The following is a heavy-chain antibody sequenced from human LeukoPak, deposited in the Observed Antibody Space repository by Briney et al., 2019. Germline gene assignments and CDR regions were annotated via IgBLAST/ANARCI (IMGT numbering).Heavy chain of an antibody. CDR3: VRDPGALDF. V-gene: IGHV3-30*03. CDR2: ISYDGSNE. CDR1: GCSFSNYC. Sequence: PGRSLRLSCAASGCSFSNYCRNWVRQAPGKGLEWVALISYDGSNEYYADSGRGPFTISRDNAKNSLYLQMNSLRDEDTAVYYCVRDPGALDFWGQGTPVTVSS. J-gene: IGHJ4*02.